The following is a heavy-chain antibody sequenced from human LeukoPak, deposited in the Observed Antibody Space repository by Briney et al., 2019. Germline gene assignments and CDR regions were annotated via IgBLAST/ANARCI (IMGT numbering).Heavy chain of an antibody. CDR3: AKAGPADLLWFGEVMGDDAFDI. J-gene: IGHJ3*02. CDR2: ISYDGSNK. Sequence: PGRSLRLSCAASGFTFSSYGMHWVRQAPGKGLEWVAVISYDGSNKYYADSVKGRFTISRDNSKNTLYLQMNSLRAEDTAVYYCAKAGPADLLWFGEVMGDDAFDIWGQGTMVTVSS. CDR1: GFTFSSYG. V-gene: IGHV3-30*18. D-gene: IGHD3-10*01.